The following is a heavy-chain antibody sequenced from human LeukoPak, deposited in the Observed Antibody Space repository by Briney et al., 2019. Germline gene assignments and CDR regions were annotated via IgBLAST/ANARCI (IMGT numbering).Heavy chain of an antibody. J-gene: IGHJ4*02. CDR2: VNPSSGNT. Sequence: GASVKVSCKASGYTFTGYYMHWVRQAPGQGLEWMGWVNPSSGNTGYAQKFQGRVTMTRNSSITTAYMELSSLRSEDTAVYYCARGRWWFPLEYWGQGTLVTVSS. CDR1: GYTFTGYY. CDR3: ARGRWWFPLEY. V-gene: IGHV1-8*02. D-gene: IGHD2-15*01.